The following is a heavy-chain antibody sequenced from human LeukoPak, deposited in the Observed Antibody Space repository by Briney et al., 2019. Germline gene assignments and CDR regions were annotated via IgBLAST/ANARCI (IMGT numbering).Heavy chain of an antibody. CDR3: ARDQMYYDILTGYRGGWFDP. J-gene: IGHJ5*02. Sequence: PPETLSLTCTVSGGSISSYYWSWIRQPPGKGLEWIGYIYYSGSTNYNPSLKSRVTISVDMSKNQFSLKLSSVTAADTAVYYCARDQMYYDILTGYRGGWFDPWGQGTLVTVSS. D-gene: IGHD3-9*01. V-gene: IGHV4-59*01. CDR2: IYYSGST. CDR1: GGSISSYY.